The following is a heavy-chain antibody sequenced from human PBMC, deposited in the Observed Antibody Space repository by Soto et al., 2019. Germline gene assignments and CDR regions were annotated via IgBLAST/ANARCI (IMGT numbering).Heavy chain of an antibody. CDR1: GGSFSGYY. V-gene: IGHV4-34*01. CDR2: TNHSGST. CDR3: PQLVQGGGFDY. J-gene: IGHJ4*02. D-gene: IGHD6-13*01. Sequence: PSETLSLTCAVYGGSFSGYYWSWIRQPPGKGLEWIGETNHSGSTNYNPSLKSRVTISVDTSKNQFSLKLSSVTAADTAVYYCPQLVQGGGFDYWGQGXLVTVYS.